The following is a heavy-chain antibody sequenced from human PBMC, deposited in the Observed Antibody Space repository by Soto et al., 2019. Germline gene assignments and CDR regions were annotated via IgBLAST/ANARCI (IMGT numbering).Heavy chain of an antibody. Sequence: SETLSLTCTVSGGSISSYYWSWIRQPPGKGLEWIGYIYYSGSTNYNPSLKSRVTISVATSKNQFSLKLSSVTAADTAVYYCARALGRYDFWSGYYQYYYYGMDVWGQGTTVTVSS. CDR1: GGSISSYY. CDR2: IYYSGST. J-gene: IGHJ6*02. V-gene: IGHV4-59*01. D-gene: IGHD3-3*01. CDR3: ARALGRYDFWSGYYQYYYYGMDV.